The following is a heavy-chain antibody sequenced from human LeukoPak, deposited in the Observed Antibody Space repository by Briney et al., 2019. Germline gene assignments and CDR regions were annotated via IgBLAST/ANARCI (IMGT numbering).Heavy chain of an antibody. CDR2: IKQDGSEK. CDR3: ARDPGGDDIVATISRDYFDY. V-gene: IGHV3-7*01. J-gene: IGHJ4*02. D-gene: IGHD5-12*01. CDR1: GFTFSSYW. Sequence: GGSLRLSCAASGFTFSSYWMSWVRQAPGKGLEWVANIKQDGSEKYYVDSVKGRFTISRDNAKNSLYLQMNSLRAEDTAVYYCARDPGGDDIVATISRDYFDYWGQGTLVTVSS.